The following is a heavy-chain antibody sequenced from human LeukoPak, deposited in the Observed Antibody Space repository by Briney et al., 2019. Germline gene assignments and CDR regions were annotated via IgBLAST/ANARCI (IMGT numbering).Heavy chain of an antibody. J-gene: IGHJ6*02. D-gene: IGHD3-3*01. CDR3: ARAVEWLPPYGMDV. CDR2: INHSGST. Sequence: SETLSLTCAVYGGSFSGYYWSWIRQPPGKGLERIGEINHSGSTNYSPSLKSRVTISVDTSKNQFSLKLSSVTAADTAVYYCARAVEWLPPYGMDVWGQGTTVTVSS. V-gene: IGHV4-34*01. CDR1: GGSFSGYY.